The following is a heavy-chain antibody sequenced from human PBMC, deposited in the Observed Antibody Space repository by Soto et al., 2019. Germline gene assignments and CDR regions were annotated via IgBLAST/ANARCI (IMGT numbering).Heavy chain of an antibody. Sequence: QITLKESGPTLVRPPQTLTLTCTFSGFSLTSGVGVGWIRQPPGKALGWLALIYWDDDKRYSPSLKNRLTITKDTSKNQVVLTMTNVGPVDTATYFCAHIDPEIVTVGGHGGFDYWGQGTLVTGSS. CDR3: AHIDPEIVTVGGHGGFDY. CDR2: IYWDDDK. D-gene: IGHD5-12*01. CDR1: GFSLTSGVG. V-gene: IGHV2-5*02. J-gene: IGHJ4*02.